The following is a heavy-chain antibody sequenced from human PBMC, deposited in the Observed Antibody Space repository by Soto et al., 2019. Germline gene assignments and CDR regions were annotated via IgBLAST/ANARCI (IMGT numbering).Heavy chain of an antibody. Sequence: EVQLVESGGGLVQPGGSLRLSCAASGFTFSSYAMHWVRQAPGKGLEYVSAISSNGGSTYYANSVKGRFTISRDNSENPRYLQMGSLRAGDMAVYYCARGPGYFFDYWGQGTLVTVSS. V-gene: IGHV3-64*01. CDR3: ARGPGYFFDY. J-gene: IGHJ4*02. CDR1: GFTFSSYA. CDR2: ISSNGGST.